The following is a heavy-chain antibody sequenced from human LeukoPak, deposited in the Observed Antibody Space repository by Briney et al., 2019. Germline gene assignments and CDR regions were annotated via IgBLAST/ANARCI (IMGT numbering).Heavy chain of an antibody. J-gene: IGHJ4*02. CDR2: IIPIFGTA. D-gene: IGHD3-22*01. V-gene: IGHV1-69*13. CDR1: GGTFSSYA. Sequence: ASVKVSCKASGGTFSSYAISWVRQAPGQGLEWMGGIIPIFGTANYAQKFQGRVTITADESTSTAYMELSSLRFEDTAVYYCARPKAPYYYDSSGYYFFDYWGQGTLVTVSS. CDR3: ARPKAPYYYDSSGYYFFDY.